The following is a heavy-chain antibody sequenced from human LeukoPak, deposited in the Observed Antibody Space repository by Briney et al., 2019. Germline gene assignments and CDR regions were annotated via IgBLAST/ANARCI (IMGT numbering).Heavy chain of an antibody. J-gene: IGHJ4*02. D-gene: IGHD4-17*01. CDR2: IYYSGST. CDR3: AREMNGDYCDY. V-gene: IGHV4-59*01. Sequence: SETLSLTCTVSGGSISSYYWSWIRQPPGKGLEWIGYIYYSGSTNYNPSLKSRVTISVDTSKNQFSLKLSSVTAADTAVYYCAREMNGDYCDYWGQGTLVTVSS. CDR1: GGSISSYY.